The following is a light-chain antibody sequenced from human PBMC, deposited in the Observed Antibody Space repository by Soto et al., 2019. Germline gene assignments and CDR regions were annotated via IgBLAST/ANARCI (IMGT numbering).Light chain of an antibody. CDR3: AAWDDSLSGRV. V-gene: IGLV1-47*02. J-gene: IGLJ3*02. Sequence: QSVLTQPPSASGTPGQRVTISCSGSSSNIGSNYVYWYQQLPGTAPKLLIYSNNQRPSGVPARFSGSKSGTSASLAISGLRSEDESDYYCAAWDDSLSGRVFGGGTQLTVL. CDR2: SNN. CDR1: SSNIGSNY.